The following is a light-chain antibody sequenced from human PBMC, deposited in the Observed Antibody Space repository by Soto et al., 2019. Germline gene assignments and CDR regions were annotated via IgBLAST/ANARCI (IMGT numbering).Light chain of an antibody. Sequence: EIVLTQSPGILSLSPGERATLSCRASRSVSSSYLAWYQQKPGQAPRLVIHGASSRATGIPDRFSGSGSGTDFILTISRLEPEDFAVYYCQQYGSSPLYTFGQGTKLEIK. J-gene: IGKJ2*01. CDR2: GAS. CDR3: QQYGSSPLYT. CDR1: RSVSSSY. V-gene: IGKV3-20*01.